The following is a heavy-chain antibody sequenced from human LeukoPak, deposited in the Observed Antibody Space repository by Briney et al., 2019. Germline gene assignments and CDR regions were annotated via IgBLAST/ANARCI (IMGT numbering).Heavy chain of an antibody. D-gene: IGHD3-22*01. CDR3: ARAQGGYYDSSGYKRLGLDY. CDR2: INHSGST. Sequence: SETLSLTCAVYGGSFSGYYWSWIRQPPGKGLEWIGEINHSGSTNYNPSLKSRVTISVDTSKNQFSLKLSSVTAADTAVYYCARAQGGYYDSSGYKRLGLDYWGQGTLVTVPS. CDR1: GGSFSGYY. V-gene: IGHV4-34*01. J-gene: IGHJ4*02.